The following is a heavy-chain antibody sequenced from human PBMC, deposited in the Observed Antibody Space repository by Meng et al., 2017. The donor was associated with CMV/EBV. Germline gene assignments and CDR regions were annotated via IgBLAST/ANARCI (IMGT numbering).Heavy chain of an antibody. CDR1: GFTFSSYW. Sequence: VQLVESGGGLVQPGGSLRLSCAASGFTFSSYWMHWVRQAPGKGLEWVAVISYDGSNKYYADSVKGRFTISRDNSKNTLYLQMNSLRAEDTAVYYCARDPDGYSYFDYWGQGTLVTVSS. CDR2: ISYDGSNK. CDR3: ARDPDGYSYFDY. V-gene: IGHV3-30-3*01. D-gene: IGHD3-22*01. J-gene: IGHJ4*02.